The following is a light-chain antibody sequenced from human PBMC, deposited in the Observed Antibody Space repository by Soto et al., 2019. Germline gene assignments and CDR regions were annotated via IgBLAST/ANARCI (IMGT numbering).Light chain of an antibody. Sequence: ILLAQSSVHLSFSPGETAPPFVRASQSFRGLLAWYQQKPGQAPRLLIYDAYNRATGIPPRFSGSGPGTDFTLTISSLEPEDSAVYYCQQRHMWPITFGQGTRLEIK. V-gene: IGKV3-11*01. CDR1: QSFRGL. CDR2: DAY. J-gene: IGKJ5*01. CDR3: QQRHMWPIT.